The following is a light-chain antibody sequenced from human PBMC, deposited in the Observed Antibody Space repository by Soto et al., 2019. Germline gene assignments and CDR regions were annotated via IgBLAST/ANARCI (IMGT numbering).Light chain of an antibody. CDR2: DAS. V-gene: IGKV3-11*01. J-gene: IGKJ4*01. CDR3: QQRNSWSLT. CDR1: QSVSSY. Sequence: EIVLTQSPATLSLSPGERATLSCRASQSVSSYLAWYQQKPGQAPRLLIYDASNRATGIPARFSGSGSGTVFTITSSRLQHEDFAFYYCQQRNSWSLTFGQGTKVEIK.